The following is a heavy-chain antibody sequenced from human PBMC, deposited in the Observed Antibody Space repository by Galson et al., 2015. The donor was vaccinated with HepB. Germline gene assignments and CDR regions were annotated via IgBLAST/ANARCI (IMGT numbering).Heavy chain of an antibody. J-gene: IGHJ4*02. CDR3: ARDRGLSSGLGAYFDY. CDR1: GDSVSSNSAA. CDR2: TYYRSKWYT. Sequence: CAISGDSVSSNSAAWNWIRQSPSRGLEWLGRTYYRSKWYTDYAVSVKSRIDVSPDTSKNQFSLHLYSVTPEDTAVYYCARDRGLSSGLGAYFDYWGQGTLVTVSS. D-gene: IGHD6-19*01. V-gene: IGHV6-1*01.